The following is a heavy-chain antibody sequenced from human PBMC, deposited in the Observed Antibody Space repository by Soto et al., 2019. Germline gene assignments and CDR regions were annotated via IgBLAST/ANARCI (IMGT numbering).Heavy chain of an antibody. CDR1: GGSISSYY. Sequence: PSETLSLTCTVSGGSISSYYWSWIRQPPGKGLEWIGYIYYSGSTNYNPSLKSRVTISVDTSKNQFSLKLSSVTAADTAVYYCARRGDYRGRYFDYWGQGTLVTVSS. CDR2: IYYSGST. CDR3: ARRGDYRGRYFDY. J-gene: IGHJ4*02. V-gene: IGHV4-59*01. D-gene: IGHD4-17*01.